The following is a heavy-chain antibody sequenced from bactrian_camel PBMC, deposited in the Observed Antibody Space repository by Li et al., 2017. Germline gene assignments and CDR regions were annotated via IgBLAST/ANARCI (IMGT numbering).Heavy chain of an antibody. CDR2: IDTDGSA. D-gene: IGHD5*01. CDR1: GYTYSSC. V-gene: IGHV3S67*01. Sequence: VQLVESGGGSVQTGGSLRLSCVVSGYTYSSCMAWFRQAPGKEREAIATIDTDGSATYEDSVKGRFTISKDNAKNTLYLQMDNLKPEDTAMYYCASSWAGACVIRGIQYLPFRGQGTQVTVS. J-gene: IGHJ4*01. CDR3: ASSWAGACVIRGIQYLPF.